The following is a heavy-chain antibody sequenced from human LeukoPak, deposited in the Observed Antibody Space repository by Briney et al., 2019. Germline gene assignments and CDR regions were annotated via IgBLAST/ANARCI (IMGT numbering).Heavy chain of an antibody. J-gene: IGHJ4*02. CDR2: INPNSGGT. CDR1: VYTFTGYY. V-gene: IGHV1-2*02. Sequence: GASVKVSCMASVYTFTGYYMHWVRPAPGQGLAWVGWINPNSGGTNYAQRFQGRVTMTRDTSISTAYMWLSRLRSDDTAVYYCARGLWFGELTHFDYWGQGTLVTVSS. CDR3: ARGLWFGELTHFDY. D-gene: IGHD3-10*01.